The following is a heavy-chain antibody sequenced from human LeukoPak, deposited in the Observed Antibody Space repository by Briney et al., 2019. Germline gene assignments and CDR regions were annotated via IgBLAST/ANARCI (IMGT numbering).Heavy chain of an antibody. CDR3: ARAPWTGYYQD. Sequence: ASVKVSCKASGYTFTSYYMHWVRQAPGQGLEWMGIINPSGGSTSYAQKFQGRVTMTRDTSTSTVYMELSSLRSEDTAVYCCARAPWTGYYQDWGQGTLVTVSS. D-gene: IGHD3/OR15-3a*01. CDR1: GYTFTSYY. CDR2: INPSGGST. J-gene: IGHJ4*02. V-gene: IGHV1-46*01.